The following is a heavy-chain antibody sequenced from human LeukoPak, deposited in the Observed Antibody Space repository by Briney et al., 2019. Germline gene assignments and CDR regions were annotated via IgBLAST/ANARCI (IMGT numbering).Heavy chain of an antibody. V-gene: IGHV4-59*01. J-gene: IGHJ4*02. CDR2: IYYSGST. D-gene: IGHD2-2*01. Sequence: SETLSLTCTVSGGSISSYYWSWIRQPPGKGLEWIGYIYYSGSTNYNPSLKSRVTISVDTSKNQFSLKLSSVTAADTAVYSCARSPAGPLTFDYWGQGTLVTVSS. CDR3: ARSPAGPLTFDY. CDR1: GGSISSYY.